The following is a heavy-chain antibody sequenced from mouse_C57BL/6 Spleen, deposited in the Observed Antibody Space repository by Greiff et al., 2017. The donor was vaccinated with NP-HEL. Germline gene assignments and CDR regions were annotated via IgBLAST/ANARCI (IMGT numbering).Heavy chain of an antibody. CDR1: GFTFSDYG. CDR3: ARTYYYGSSYGYFDV. Sequence: EVQRVESGGGLVKPGGSLKLSCAASGFTFSDYGMHWVRQAPAKGLEWVAYISSGSSTIYYADTVKGRFTISTDNAMNTLFLQMTSLRSEDTAMYYCARTYYYGSSYGYFDVWGTGTTVTVSS. CDR2: ISSGSSTI. D-gene: IGHD1-1*01. J-gene: IGHJ1*03. V-gene: IGHV5-17*01.